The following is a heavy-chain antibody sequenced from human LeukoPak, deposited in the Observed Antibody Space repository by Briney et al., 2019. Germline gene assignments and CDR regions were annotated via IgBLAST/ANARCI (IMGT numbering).Heavy chain of an antibody. V-gene: IGHV4-34*01. CDR2: IKHSGST. CDR1: GGSFSGYY. CDR3: ATDRYYGSGSYYKFDF. J-gene: IGHJ4*02. D-gene: IGHD3-10*01. Sequence: SETLSLTCAVSGGSFSGYYWSWIRQPPGKGLEWIGEIKHSGSTNYNPSLKGRVSISVDTSKKQFSLSLNSVTAADTAVYYCATDRYYGSGSYYKFDFWGQGTQVTVSS.